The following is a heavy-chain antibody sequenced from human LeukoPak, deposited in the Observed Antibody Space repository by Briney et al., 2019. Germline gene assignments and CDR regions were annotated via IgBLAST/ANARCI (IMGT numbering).Heavy chain of an antibody. D-gene: IGHD3-22*01. J-gene: IGHJ4*02. V-gene: IGHV4-4*07. Sequence: SETQSLTCTVSGGSISSYYWSWIRQPAGKGLEWIGRIYTSGSTNYNPSLKSRVTMSVDTSKNQFSLKLSSVTAADTAVYYCARDYYDSSGYYYGGGYWGQGTLVTVSS. CDR2: IYTSGST. CDR1: GGSISSYY. CDR3: ARDYYDSSGYYYGGGY.